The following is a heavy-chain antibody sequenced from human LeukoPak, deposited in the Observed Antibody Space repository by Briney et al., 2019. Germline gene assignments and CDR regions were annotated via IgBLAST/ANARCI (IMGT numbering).Heavy chain of an antibody. CDR1: GDSVSSNSAA. V-gene: IGHV6-1*01. CDR3: ARGLQSSGYAFDI. J-gene: IGHJ3*02. Sequence: SQTLSLTCAISGDSVSSNSAAWNWIRQSPSRGLEWLGRKHYRSKWYNDYAVSVKSRITINLDTSKNQFSLQLNSVTPEDTAVYYCARGLQSSGYAFDIWGQGTMVTVSS. CDR2: KHYRSKWYN. D-gene: IGHD6-19*01.